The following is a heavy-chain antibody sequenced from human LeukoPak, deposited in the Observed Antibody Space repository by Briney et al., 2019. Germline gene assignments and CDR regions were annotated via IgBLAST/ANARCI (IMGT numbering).Heavy chain of an antibody. CDR1: GFTFSSYG. D-gene: IGHD3-3*01. CDR2: ISYDGSNK. V-gene: IGHV3-30*18. CDR3: AKDRHYDFWSGYYIDY. J-gene: IGHJ4*02. Sequence: GGSLRLSCAASGFTFSSYGMHWVRQAPGKGLEWVAVISYDGSNKYYADSVKGRFTISRDNSKNTLYLQMNSLRAEDTAVYYCAKDRHYDFWSGYYIDYWGQGTLVTVSS.